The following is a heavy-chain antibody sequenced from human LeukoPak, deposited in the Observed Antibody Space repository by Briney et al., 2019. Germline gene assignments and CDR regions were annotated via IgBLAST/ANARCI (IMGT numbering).Heavy chain of an antibody. CDR1: GGSISSYY. CDR3: ARDIGRDELAFYP. J-gene: IGHJ5*02. D-gene: IGHD1-26*01. V-gene: IGHV4-59*01. CDR2: IYYSGST. Sequence: PSETLSLTCTVSGGSISSYYWSWIRQPPGKGLEWIGYIYYSGSTNYNPSLKSRATISVDTSKNQFSLKLSSVTAADTAVYYCARDIGRDELAFYPWGQGTLVTVSS.